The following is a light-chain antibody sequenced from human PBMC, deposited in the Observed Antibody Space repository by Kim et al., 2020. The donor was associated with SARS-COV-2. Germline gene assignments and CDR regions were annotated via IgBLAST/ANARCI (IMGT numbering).Light chain of an antibody. Sequence: KTVTICCTGSRGSIASNYVQWYQQRPGSATTTVIYEDNQRPSWVPDRFSGSIDSSSNSASLTISGLKTEDEADYYCQSYDSSNQKVFGGGTQLTVL. V-gene: IGLV6-57*02. CDR3: QSYDSSNQKV. CDR2: EDN. CDR1: RGSIASNY. J-gene: IGLJ3*02.